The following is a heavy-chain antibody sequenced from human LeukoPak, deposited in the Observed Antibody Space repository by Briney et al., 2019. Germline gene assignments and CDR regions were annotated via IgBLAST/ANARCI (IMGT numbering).Heavy chain of an antibody. D-gene: IGHD2-2*02. Sequence: SETLSLTCTVSGGSISSFYWSWIRQPPGKGLEWIGYIYYSGSTNYNPSLKSRVTISVDTSKNQFSLKLSSVTAADTAVYYCATTCSTTSCHNYMDVWGKGTKVTVSS. CDR3: ATTCSTTSCHNYMDV. V-gene: IGHV4-59*01. CDR1: GGSISSFY. CDR2: IYYSGST. J-gene: IGHJ6*03.